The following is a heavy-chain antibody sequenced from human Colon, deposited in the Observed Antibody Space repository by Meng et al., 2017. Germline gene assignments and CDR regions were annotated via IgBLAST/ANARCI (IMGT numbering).Heavy chain of an antibody. CDR2: INSDGTTT. Sequence: GESLKISCAASGFTFSNYKMLWVRQAPGKGLVWVSRINSDGTTTTYADSVRGRFTISRDNAKDTLYLQMNSLGAEDTAVYYCVRGNWGVAGDYWGQGALVTVSS. V-gene: IGHV3-74*01. D-gene: IGHD7-27*01. CDR1: GFTFSNYK. CDR3: VRGNWGVAGDY. J-gene: IGHJ4*02.